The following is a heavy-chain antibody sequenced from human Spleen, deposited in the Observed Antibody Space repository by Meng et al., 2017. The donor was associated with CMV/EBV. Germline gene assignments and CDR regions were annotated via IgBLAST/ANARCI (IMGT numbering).Heavy chain of an antibody. J-gene: IGHJ4*02. V-gene: IGHV1-69*10. Sequence: SGGTFSSYAISWVRQAPGQGLEWMGGIIPILGIANYAQKFQGRVTITADKSTSTAYMELSSLRSEDTAVYYCARDPFDCSSTSCQDYWGQGTLVTVSS. CDR2: IIPILGIA. D-gene: IGHD2-2*01. CDR3: ARDPFDCSSTSCQDY. CDR1: GGTFSSYA.